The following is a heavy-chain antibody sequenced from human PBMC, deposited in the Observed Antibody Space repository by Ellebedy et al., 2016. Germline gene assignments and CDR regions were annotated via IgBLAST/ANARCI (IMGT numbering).Heavy chain of an antibody. CDR1: GYSFTNYW. CDR2: IYPGDSDT. Sequence: GESLKISCKGSGYSFTNYWIGWVRQMPGKGLEWMGVIYPGDSDTRYSPSFQGQVTISADQSINTAYLQWSSLKASDTAMYYCARPYNSGSSHDALDIWGQGTMVTVSS. J-gene: IGHJ3*02. CDR3: ARPYNSGSSHDALDI. V-gene: IGHV5-51*01. D-gene: IGHD1-26*01.